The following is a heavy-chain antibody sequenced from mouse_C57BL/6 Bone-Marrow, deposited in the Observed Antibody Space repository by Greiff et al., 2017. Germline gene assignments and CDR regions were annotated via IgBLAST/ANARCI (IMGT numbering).Heavy chain of an antibody. CDR1: GYTFTSYW. V-gene: IGHV1-53*01. Sequence: HVQLQQPGTELVKPGASVKLSCKASGYTFTSYWMHWVKQRPGQGLEWIGNINPSNGGTNYNEKFKSKATLTVDKSSSTAYMQLSSLASEDSAVYYCARAGILWLRRAWFAYWGQGTLVTVSA. J-gene: IGHJ3*01. D-gene: IGHD2-2*01. CDR3: ARAGILWLRRAWFAY. CDR2: INPSNGGT.